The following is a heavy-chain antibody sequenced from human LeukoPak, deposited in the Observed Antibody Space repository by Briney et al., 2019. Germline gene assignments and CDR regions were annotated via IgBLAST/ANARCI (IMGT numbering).Heavy chain of an antibody. CDR3: ARDRTGQQLISRKDYYYMDV. J-gene: IGHJ6*03. D-gene: IGHD6-13*01. V-gene: IGHV3-13*03. Sequence: GGSLRLSCAACRFTFSSYDMHWVRQATGKGLEWVSNIGNAGDTCCPGSVKGQFTISRENAKNSLYLQMKSLRAEDTAVYYCARDRTGQQLISRKDYYYMDVWGKGTTVTISS. CDR2: IGNAGDT. CDR1: RFTFSSYD.